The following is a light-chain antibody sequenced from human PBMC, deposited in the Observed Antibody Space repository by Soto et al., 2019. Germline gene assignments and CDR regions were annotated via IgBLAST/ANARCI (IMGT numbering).Light chain of an antibody. CDR2: GAS. CDR3: QHYVTSLTT. J-gene: IGKJ1*01. V-gene: IGKV3-20*01. CDR1: QSVTSSY. Sequence: DIVLTHSPGSPSWSRGERATLSCRASQSVTSSYLAWYQQKPGQAPRLVIYGASSRATGIPDRFTGSGSGTDFTLIISSLEPEDFAVYYCQHYVTSLTTFGQGTKVDIK.